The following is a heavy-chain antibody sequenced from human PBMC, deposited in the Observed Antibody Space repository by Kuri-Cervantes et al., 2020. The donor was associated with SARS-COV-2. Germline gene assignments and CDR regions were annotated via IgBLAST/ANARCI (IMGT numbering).Heavy chain of an antibody. J-gene: IGHJ4*02. Sequence: GESLKISCAASGFTFSSYSMNWVRQAPGKGLEWVSYISSSSSTIYYADSVKGRFTISRDNAKNSLYLQMNSLRAEDTAVYYCARDNIVVVPAADKSDFDYWGRGTLVTVSS. CDR1: GFTFSSYS. D-gene: IGHD2-2*01. CDR2: ISSSSSTI. CDR3: ARDNIVVVPAADKSDFDY. V-gene: IGHV3-48*01.